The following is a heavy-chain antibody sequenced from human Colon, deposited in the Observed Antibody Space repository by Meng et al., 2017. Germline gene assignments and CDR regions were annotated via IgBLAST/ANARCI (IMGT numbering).Heavy chain of an antibody. Sequence: GESLKISCAASGFAFSGSSMSWVRQAPGKGMGWVSTFTASSSTFYADSVKGRFTISRDNSKNTLYLQMNSLRAEDTAVYYCAKLTSLWGQGTLVTVSS. D-gene: IGHD3-16*01. CDR2: FTASSST. CDR1: GFAFSGSS. V-gene: IGHV3-23*01. CDR3: AKLTSL. J-gene: IGHJ4*02.